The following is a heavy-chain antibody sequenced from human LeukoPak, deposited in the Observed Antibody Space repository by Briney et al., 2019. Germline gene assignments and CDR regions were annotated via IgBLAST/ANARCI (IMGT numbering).Heavy chain of an antibody. CDR2: ISYDGSNK. CDR3: AKDSGCSSTSCYAFSKKYYYYYGMDV. Sequence: GGSLRLSCAASGFTFSSYGMHWVRQAPGKGLEWVAVISYDGSNKYYADSVKGRFTISRDNSKNTLYLQMNSLRAEDTAVYYCAKDSGCSSTSCYAFSKKYYYYYGMDVWGQGTTVTVSS. J-gene: IGHJ6*02. V-gene: IGHV3-30*18. CDR1: GFTFSSYG. D-gene: IGHD2-2*01.